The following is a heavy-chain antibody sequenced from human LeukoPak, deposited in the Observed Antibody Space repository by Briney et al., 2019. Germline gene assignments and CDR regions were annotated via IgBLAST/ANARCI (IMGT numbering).Heavy chain of an antibody. Sequence: GGSLRLSCAASGFTFSSYGMHWVRQAPGKGLEWVAVISYDGSNKYYADSVKGRFTISRDNSKNTLYLQMNSLRAEDTAVYYCAKPDSSSWYRNVDYWGQGTLVTVSS. CDR2: ISYDGSNK. V-gene: IGHV3-30*18. CDR3: AKPDSSSWYRNVDY. J-gene: IGHJ4*02. CDR1: GFTFSSYG. D-gene: IGHD6-13*01.